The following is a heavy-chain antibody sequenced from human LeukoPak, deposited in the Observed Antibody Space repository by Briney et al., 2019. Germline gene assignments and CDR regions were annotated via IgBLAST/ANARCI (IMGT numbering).Heavy chain of an antibody. Sequence: ASVKVSCKASGYTFTGYYMHWVRQAPGQGLEWMGWINPNSGGTNYAQKFQGRVTMTRDTSISTAYMELSRLRSDDTAVYYCATGYCSGGSCYSVDYYYGMDVWGQGTTVTVSS. CDR3: ATGYCSGGSCYSVDYYYGMDV. D-gene: IGHD2-15*01. V-gene: IGHV1-2*02. CDR1: GYTFTGYY. J-gene: IGHJ6*02. CDR2: INPNSGGT.